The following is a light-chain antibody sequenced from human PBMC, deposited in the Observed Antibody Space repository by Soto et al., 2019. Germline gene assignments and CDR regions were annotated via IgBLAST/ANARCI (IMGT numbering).Light chain of an antibody. CDR3: LQRATWPWT. Sequence: IVLTQSPATLSYSPGESATLSCRASQSIAIYLAWYQQKSGQSPRLRIYDSFNRAPGIPDRFSGSGSGTDFTLTISSLEPEDFAVYYCLQRATWPWTFGQGTTVEIK. CDR2: DSF. V-gene: IGKV3-11*01. J-gene: IGKJ1*01. CDR1: QSIAIY.